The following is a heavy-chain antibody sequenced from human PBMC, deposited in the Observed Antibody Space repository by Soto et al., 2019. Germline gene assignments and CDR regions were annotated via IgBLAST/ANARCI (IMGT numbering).Heavy chain of an antibody. CDR1: GGSITSNW. CDR3: GRKDWYRFDP. D-gene: IGHD3-9*01. CDR2: IHHSGSF. V-gene: IGHV4-4*02. Sequence: QVQLQESGPGLVNPSGTLSLTCAVSGGSITSNWWSWVRQPPGKGLEWIGEIHHSGSFNYNPSLRRRVTIAKDKSKNQLSINLTSVTAADTAVHYCGRKDWYRFDPGGQGTLVTVSS. J-gene: IGHJ5*02.